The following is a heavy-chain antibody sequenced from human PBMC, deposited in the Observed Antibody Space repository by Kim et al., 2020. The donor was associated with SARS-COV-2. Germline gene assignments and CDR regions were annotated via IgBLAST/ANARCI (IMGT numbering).Heavy chain of an antibody. CDR3: ARIQWDYDGSGLKVFWLDP. V-gene: IGHV2-26*01. Sequence: SGPTLVNPTETLTLTCTVSGFSLSNDRMGVSWIRQPPGKALKWLAHIFSNDEKSFSPSLKSRLTISKDTSKSQVVLTMTDMDPVDTATYFCARIQWDYDGSGLKVFWLDPWGQGTRVTVTS. D-gene: IGHD3-22*01. J-gene: IGHJ5*02. CDR2: IFSNDEK. CDR1: GFSLSNDRMG.